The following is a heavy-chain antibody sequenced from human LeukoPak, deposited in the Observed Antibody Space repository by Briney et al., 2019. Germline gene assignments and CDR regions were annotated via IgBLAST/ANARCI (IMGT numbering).Heavy chain of an antibody. Sequence: GGSLRLSCAASGFTFSSYALSWVRQAPGKGLEWVSHISTSGGVTYYADSVKGRFTISRDNSKNTLYLQMNSLRAEDTAVYYCAKRAGYYFDYWGQGTLVTVS. J-gene: IGHJ4*02. V-gene: IGHV3-23*01. D-gene: IGHD4/OR15-4a*01. CDR2: ISTSGGVT. CDR1: GFTFSSYA. CDR3: AKRAGYYFDY.